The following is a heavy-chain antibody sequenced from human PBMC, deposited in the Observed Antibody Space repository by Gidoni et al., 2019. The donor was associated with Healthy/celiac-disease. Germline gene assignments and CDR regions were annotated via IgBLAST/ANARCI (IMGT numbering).Heavy chain of an antibody. D-gene: IGHD6-19*01. Sequence: QVQLVQSGAEVKKPGASVKVSCKASGYTFTSYGISWVRQAPGQGLEWMGWISAHNGNTNYAQKLQGRVTMTTDTSTSTAYMELRSLRSDDTAVYYCARNIAVAGTGWGSFDYWGQGTLVTVSS. CDR3: ARNIAVAGTGWGSFDY. CDR1: GYTFTSYG. J-gene: IGHJ4*02. CDR2: ISAHNGNT. V-gene: IGHV1-18*01.